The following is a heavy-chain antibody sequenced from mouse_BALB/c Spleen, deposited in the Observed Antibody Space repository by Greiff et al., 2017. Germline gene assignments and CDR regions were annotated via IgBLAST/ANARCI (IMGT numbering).Heavy chain of an antibody. J-gene: IGHJ4*01. D-gene: IGHD2-3*01. Sequence: VQLQQSGAELMKPGASVKISCKATGYTFSSYWIEWVKQRPGHGLEWIGEILPGSGSTNYNEKFKGKATFTADTSSNTAYMQLSSLTSEDSAVYYCARWLLDYAMDYWGQGTSVTVSS. CDR1: GYTFSSYW. CDR3: ARWLLDYAMDY. CDR2: ILPGSGST. V-gene: IGHV1-9*01.